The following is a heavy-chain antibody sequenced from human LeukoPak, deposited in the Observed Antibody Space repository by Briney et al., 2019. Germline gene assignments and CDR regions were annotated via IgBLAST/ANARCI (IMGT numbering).Heavy chain of an antibody. CDR2: ISAYNGNT. V-gene: IGHV1-18*01. D-gene: IGHD5-18*01. Sequence: ASVKVSCKASGYTFTSYGISWVRQAPGQGLEWMGWISAYNGNTNYAQKFQGRVSMTRDTSTSTVYMELSSLRSDDSAVYYCARDQGGFSHYWGQGTLVTVSS. CDR1: GYTFTSYG. CDR3: ARDQGGFSHY. J-gene: IGHJ4*02.